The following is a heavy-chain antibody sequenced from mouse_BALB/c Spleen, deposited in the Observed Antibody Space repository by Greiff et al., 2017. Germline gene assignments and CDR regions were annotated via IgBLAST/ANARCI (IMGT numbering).Heavy chain of an antibody. CDR2: ISYSGST. CDR1: GYSITSDYA. Sequence: EVNLVESGPGLVKPSQSLSLTCTVTGYSITSDYAWNWIRQFPGNKLEWMGYISYSGSTSYNPSLKSRISITRDTSKNQFFLQLNSVTTEDTATYYCARGMGAMDYWGQGTSVTVSS. D-gene: IGHD2-3*01. J-gene: IGHJ4*01. V-gene: IGHV3-2*02. CDR3: ARGMGAMDY.